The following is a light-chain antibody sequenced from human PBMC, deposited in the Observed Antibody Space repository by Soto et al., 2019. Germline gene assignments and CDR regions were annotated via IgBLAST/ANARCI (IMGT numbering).Light chain of an antibody. CDR2: YDD. V-gene: IGLV1-36*01. J-gene: IGLJ3*02. CDR3: AAWDDNLNGPV. Sequence: QSVVTQPPSVSEAPRQRVTISCSGSSSNIGDNPVNWYQQVPGKAPKLFIYYDDLRPSGVSDRFSGSKSGSSASLAISGLQSEDEADYYCAAWDDNLNGPVFGGGTKVTVL. CDR1: SSNIGDNP.